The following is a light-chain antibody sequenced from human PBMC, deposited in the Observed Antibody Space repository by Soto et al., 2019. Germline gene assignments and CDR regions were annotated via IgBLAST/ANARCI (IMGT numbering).Light chain of an antibody. CDR3: QQYNNWPYT. Sequence: PGERATLSCRASQSVSSNLAWYQQKRGQAPRLLIYGASTRATGIPARLSGSGSGTEFTLTISSLQSEDFAVYYCQQYNNWPYTFGQGTKLEIK. CDR1: QSVSSN. CDR2: GAS. J-gene: IGKJ2*01. V-gene: IGKV3-15*01.